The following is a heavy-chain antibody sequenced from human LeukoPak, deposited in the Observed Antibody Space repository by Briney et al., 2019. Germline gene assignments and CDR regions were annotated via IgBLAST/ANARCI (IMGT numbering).Heavy chain of an antibody. CDR3: ARHSDSSSWYY. V-gene: IGHV5-51*01. Sequence: GESLKISCKGSGYSLTSYWIGWVRQMPGKGLEWMGIIYPGDSDTRYSPSFQGQVTISADKSISTAYLQWSSLKASDTAMYCCARHSDSSSWYYWGQGTLVTVSS. CDR2: IYPGDSDT. J-gene: IGHJ4*02. D-gene: IGHD6-13*01. CDR1: GYSLTSYW.